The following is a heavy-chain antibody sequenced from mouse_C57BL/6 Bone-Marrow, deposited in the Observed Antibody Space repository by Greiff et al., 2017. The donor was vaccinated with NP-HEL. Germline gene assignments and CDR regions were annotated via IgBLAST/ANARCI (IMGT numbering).Heavy chain of an antibody. CDR2: ISSGGDYI. CDR3: TRVGNYPVYYYAMDY. D-gene: IGHD2-1*01. Sequence: EVMLVESGEGLVKPGGSLKLSCAASGFTFSSYAMSWVRQTPEKRLEWVAYISSGGDYIYYADTVKGRFTISRDNARNTLYLQMSSLKSEDTAMYYCTRVGNYPVYYYAMDYWGQGTSVTVSS. CDR1: GFTFSSYA. V-gene: IGHV5-9-1*02. J-gene: IGHJ4*01.